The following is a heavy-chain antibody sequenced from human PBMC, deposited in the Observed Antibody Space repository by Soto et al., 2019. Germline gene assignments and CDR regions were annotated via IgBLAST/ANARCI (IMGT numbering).Heavy chain of an antibody. CDR3: ARRSSSGWYDFDY. Sequence: PSETLCLTCTVSGGSIISSSYYWGWIRQPPGKGLEWIGSIYYSGSTYYNPSLKSRVTISVDTSKNQFSLKLSSVTAADTAVYYCARRSSSGWYDFDYWGQGTLVSVSS. D-gene: IGHD6-19*01. J-gene: IGHJ4*02. V-gene: IGHV4-39*01. CDR1: GGSIISSSYY. CDR2: IYYSGST.